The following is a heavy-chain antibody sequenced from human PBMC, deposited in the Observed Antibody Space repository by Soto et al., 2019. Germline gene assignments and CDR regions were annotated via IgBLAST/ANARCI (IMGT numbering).Heavy chain of an antibody. Sequence: QVQLQESGPGLVKPSQTLSLTCTVSGGYISSGGYYWSWIRQHPGKGLEWIAYIYYSGSTYYNPSLKSRVTLSVDTSKNQFSLKLSSMTAADTAVYYCARSYYDVLTGWWFDPWGQGTLVTVSS. CDR1: GGYISSGGYY. V-gene: IGHV4-31*03. J-gene: IGHJ5*02. D-gene: IGHD3-9*01. CDR2: IYYSGST. CDR3: ARSYYDVLTGWWFDP.